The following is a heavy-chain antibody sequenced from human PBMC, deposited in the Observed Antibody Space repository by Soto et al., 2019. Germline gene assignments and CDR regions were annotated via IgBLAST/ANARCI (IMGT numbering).Heavy chain of an antibody. J-gene: IGHJ5*02. Sequence: QVQLQQWGAGLLKPSETLSLTCAVYGGSFSGYYWNWIRQPPGKGLEWIGEIDHSGYTNYNQSLKSRVTLSVDTPKNQFSRRLTSVTAADTAGYYCARVREWVAPWCQGTLVTVSS. CDR2: IDHSGYT. V-gene: IGHV4-34*01. CDR3: ARVREWVAP. D-gene: IGHD3-3*01. CDR1: GGSFSGYY.